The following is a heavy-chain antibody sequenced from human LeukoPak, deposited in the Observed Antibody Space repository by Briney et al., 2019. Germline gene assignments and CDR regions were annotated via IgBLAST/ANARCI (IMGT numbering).Heavy chain of an antibody. CDR1: GFTFSSYA. CDR3: ARDLHRGYYYMDV. J-gene: IGHJ6*03. V-gene: IGHV3-30-3*01. CDR2: ISYDGSNK. D-gene: IGHD3-16*01. Sequence: GSLRLSCAASGFTFSSYAMHWVRQAPGKGLEWVAVISYDGSNKYYADSVKGRFTISRDNSKNTLYLQMNSLRAEDTAVYYCARDLHRGYYYMDVWGKGTTVTVSS.